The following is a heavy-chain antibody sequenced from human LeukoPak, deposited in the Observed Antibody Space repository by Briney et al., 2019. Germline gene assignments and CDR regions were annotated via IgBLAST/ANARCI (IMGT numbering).Heavy chain of an antibody. V-gene: IGHV3-11*04. CDR2: ISSSGSTI. D-gene: IGHD3-9*01. CDR1: GFTSSDYY. CDR3: ARGALEDDILTGDAFDI. J-gene: IGHJ3*02. Sequence: GGSLRLSCAASGFTSSDYYMSWIRQAPGKGLEWVSYISSSGSTIYYADSVKGRFTISRDNAKNSLYLQMNSLRAEDTAVYYCARGALEDDILTGDAFDIWGQGTMVTVSS.